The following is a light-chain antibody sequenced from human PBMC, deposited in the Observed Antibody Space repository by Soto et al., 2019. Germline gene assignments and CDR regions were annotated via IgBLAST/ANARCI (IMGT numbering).Light chain of an antibody. J-gene: IGKJ4*01. CDR3: QQYNSYSALT. CDR2: KAS. CDR1: QSISSW. V-gene: IGKV1-5*03. Sequence: DFQMTQSPSTLSASVGDRVTITCRASQSISSWLAWYQQKPGKAPKLLIYKASSLESGVPSRFSGSGSGTEFTLTISSLQPDDFATYYCQQYNSYSALTCGGGTKEEIK.